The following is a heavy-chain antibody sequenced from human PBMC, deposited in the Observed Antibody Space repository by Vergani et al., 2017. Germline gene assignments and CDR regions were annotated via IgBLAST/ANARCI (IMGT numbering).Heavy chain of an antibody. CDR3: ARGGDPMYSSSWYPHDAFDI. Sequence: QVQLVESGGGVVQPGRSLRLSCAASGFTFSSYGMHWVRQAPGKGLEWVAVISYDGSNKYYADSVKGRFTISRDNSKNTLYLQMNSLRAEDTAVYYCARGGDPMYSSSWYPHDAFDIWGQGTMVTVSS. CDR1: GFTFSSYG. D-gene: IGHD6-13*01. CDR2: ISYDGSNK. J-gene: IGHJ3*02. V-gene: IGHV3-30*03.